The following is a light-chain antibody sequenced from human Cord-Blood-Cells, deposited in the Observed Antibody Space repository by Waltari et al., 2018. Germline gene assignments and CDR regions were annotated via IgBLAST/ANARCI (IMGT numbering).Light chain of an antibody. Sequence: EIVLTRSPATLSLSPGERATLSCRASQSVSSYLAWYQQKPGQAPRLLIYDASNRATGIPARFSGSGSVTDFTLTISSLEPEDFAVYYCQQRSNWPYTFGQGTKLEIK. CDR3: QQRSNWPYT. J-gene: IGKJ2*01. CDR1: QSVSSY. V-gene: IGKV3-11*01. CDR2: DAS.